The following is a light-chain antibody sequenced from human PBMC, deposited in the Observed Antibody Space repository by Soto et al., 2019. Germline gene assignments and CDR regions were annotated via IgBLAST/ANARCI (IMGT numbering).Light chain of an antibody. CDR1: QSLSSSY. CDR2: GAS. J-gene: IGKJ2*01. V-gene: IGKV3-20*01. Sequence: IVLTQSPGTLSLSPGERVTLSCRATQSLSSSYLTWYQQKPGQASKLLIYGASSRATGIPDMFSGSGSATDFTLTVSALEPEDPAVYFCHHYDASPPSFGQGTKLEIK. CDR3: HHYDASPPS.